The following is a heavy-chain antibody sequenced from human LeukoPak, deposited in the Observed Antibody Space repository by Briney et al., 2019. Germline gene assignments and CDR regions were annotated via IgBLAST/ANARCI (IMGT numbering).Heavy chain of an antibody. CDR2: INPSGGST. CDR1: GYTFTGYY. Sequence: ASVKVSCKASGYTFTGYYMHWVRQAPGQGLEWIGIINPSGGSTSYAQKFQGRVTMTRDTSTSTVYMELSSLRSEDTAVYYCARGGEDRVVVVPAAMGDYWGQGTLVTVSS. J-gene: IGHJ4*02. V-gene: IGHV1-46*01. D-gene: IGHD2-2*01. CDR3: ARGGEDRVVVVPAAMGDY.